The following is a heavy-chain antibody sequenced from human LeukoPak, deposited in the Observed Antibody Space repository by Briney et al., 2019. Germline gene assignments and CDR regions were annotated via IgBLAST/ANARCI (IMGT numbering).Heavy chain of an antibody. V-gene: IGHV3-21*01. D-gene: IGHD5-18*01. CDR1: GSTFSSYS. J-gene: IGHJ3*02. CDR2: ISSSSSYI. CDR3: ARAMDTAMVTDAFDI. Sequence: NPGGSLRLSCAASGSTFSSYSMNWVRQAPGKGLEWVSSISSSSSYIYYADSVKGRFTISRDNAKNSLYLQMNSLRAEDTAVYYCARAMDTAMVTDAFDIWGQGTMVTVSS.